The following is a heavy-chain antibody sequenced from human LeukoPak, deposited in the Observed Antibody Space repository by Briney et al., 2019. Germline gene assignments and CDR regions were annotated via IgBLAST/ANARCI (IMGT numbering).Heavy chain of an antibody. Sequence: SETLSLTCTVSGGSLSSYYWSWIRQPPGKGLEWIGYIYYSGSTNYNPSLKSRVTISVDTSKNQFSLKLSSVTAADTAVYYCARGDCSSTSCLYYHYYYMDVWGKGTTVTASS. CDR2: IYYSGST. D-gene: IGHD2-2*01. V-gene: IGHV4-59*01. CDR3: ARGDCSSTSCLYYHYYYMDV. J-gene: IGHJ6*03. CDR1: GGSLSSYY.